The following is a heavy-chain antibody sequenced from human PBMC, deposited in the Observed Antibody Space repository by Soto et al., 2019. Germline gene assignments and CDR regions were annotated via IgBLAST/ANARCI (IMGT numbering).Heavy chain of an antibody. J-gene: IGHJ6*02. V-gene: IGHV1-3*01. D-gene: IGHD4-4*01. CDR3: ASSHSNYALIDYYYDGMDV. Sequence: ASVKVSCKASGYTFTSYAMHWVRQAPGQRLEWMGWINAGNGNTKYSQKFQGRVTITRDTSASTAYMELSSLRSEDTAVYYCASSHSNYALIDYYYDGMDVWGQGTTVTVSS. CDR1: GYTFTSYA. CDR2: INAGNGNT.